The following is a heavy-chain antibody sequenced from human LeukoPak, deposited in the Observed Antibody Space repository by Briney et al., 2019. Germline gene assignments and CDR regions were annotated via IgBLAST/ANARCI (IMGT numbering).Heavy chain of an antibody. Sequence: PGGSLRLSCAASEFTFSSYNMNWVRQAPGKGLEWVSSISSSSSYMYYADSVKGRFTISRDNAKNSLYLQMNSLRAEDTAVYYCAREPFWSGYFSNLHFDYWGQGTLVTVSS. D-gene: IGHD3-3*01. CDR2: ISSSSSYM. J-gene: IGHJ4*02. CDR1: EFTFSSYN. V-gene: IGHV3-21*01. CDR3: AREPFWSGYFSNLHFDY.